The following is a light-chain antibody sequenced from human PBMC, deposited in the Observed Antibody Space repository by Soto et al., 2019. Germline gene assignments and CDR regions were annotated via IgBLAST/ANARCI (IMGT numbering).Light chain of an antibody. Sequence: DIVMTQSPDSLAVSLGERATINCKSSQSVLYTSNNKNYLAWYQHKPGQPPKVLIYWASTREFGVPDRFSGSGSGTNFTLAISSLQAEDVAVYYCQQYYATPPTFGQGTKLEIK. V-gene: IGKV4-1*01. CDR3: QQYYATPPT. J-gene: IGKJ2*01. CDR1: QSVLYTSNNKNY. CDR2: WAS.